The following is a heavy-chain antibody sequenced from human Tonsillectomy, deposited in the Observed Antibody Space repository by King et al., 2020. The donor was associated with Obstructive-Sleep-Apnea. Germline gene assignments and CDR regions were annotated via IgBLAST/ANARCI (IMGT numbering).Heavy chain of an antibody. Sequence: TLKESGPTLVKPTQTLTLTCTFSGFSLSTSGVGVGWIRQAPGKALGWLEFIYWDDDERYSPTLKSRLTFTKETSENQVIRTMTNMDPVDTATYYCAHRGSGGPSGFDYWGQGTLVTVSS. CDR3: AHRGSGGPSGFDY. V-gene: IGHV2-5*02. D-gene: IGHD6-19*01. CDR2: IYWDDDE. CDR1: GFSLSTSGVG. J-gene: IGHJ4*02.